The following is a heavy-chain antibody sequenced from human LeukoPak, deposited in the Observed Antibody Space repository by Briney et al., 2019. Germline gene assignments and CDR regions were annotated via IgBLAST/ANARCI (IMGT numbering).Heavy chain of an antibody. CDR1: GFTFSSYG. V-gene: IGHV3-30*18. CDR3: AKDRYYYDSSGSIYFDY. D-gene: IGHD3-22*01. Sequence: GGSLRLSCAASGFTFSSYGMHWVRQAPGKGLEWVAVISYDGSNKYYPDSVKGRFTISRDKPKNTLYLQMNSLRAEDTAVYYCAKDRYYYDSSGSIYFDYWGQGTLVTVSS. J-gene: IGHJ4*02. CDR2: ISYDGSNK.